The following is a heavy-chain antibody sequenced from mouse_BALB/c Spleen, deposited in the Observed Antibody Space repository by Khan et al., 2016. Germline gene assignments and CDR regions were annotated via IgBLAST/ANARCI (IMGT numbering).Heavy chain of an antibody. CDR3: ARSGALYGYFTY. CDR2: ISSSGTT. Sequence: EVQLQESGPGLVKPSQSLSLTCTVTGYSITSDYAWNWIRQFPGNKLECLGYISSSGTTIYNPSLKSRISITRDTSKNQFFLQLNSVTTEDTATXYCARSGALYGYFTYWGQGTLVTVSA. J-gene: IGHJ3*01. CDR1: GYSITSDYA. V-gene: IGHV3-2*02. D-gene: IGHD2-2*01.